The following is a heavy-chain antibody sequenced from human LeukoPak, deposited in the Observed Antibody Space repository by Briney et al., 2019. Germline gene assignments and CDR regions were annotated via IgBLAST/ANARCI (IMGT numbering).Heavy chain of an antibody. Sequence: GASVKVSCKASGYTFTGYYMHWVRQAPGQGLEWMGWINPNSGGTNYAQKFQGRVTMTRDTSISTAYMELSRLRSDDTAVYYCARYYYSSTSCFFDYWGQGTLVTVSS. V-gene: IGHV1-2*02. CDR2: INPNSGGT. D-gene: IGHD2-2*01. CDR3: ARYYYSSTSCFFDY. CDR1: GYTFTGYY. J-gene: IGHJ4*02.